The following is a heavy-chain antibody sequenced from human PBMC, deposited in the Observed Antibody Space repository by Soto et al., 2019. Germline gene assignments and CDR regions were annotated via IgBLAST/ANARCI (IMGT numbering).Heavy chain of an antibody. CDR1: GYTFTGHY. Sequence: QVQLVQSGAEVKESGASVKVSCKTSGYTFTGHYIHWVRQAPGQSPEWVGEIGPKNGDTRYAQKFQGKVTMTKDTSITTVYMEWTNLSPDDTAVYYCGRGRSGEIVVFYWGQGTLVTVHS. CDR2: IGPKNGDT. J-gene: IGHJ4*02. CDR3: GRGRSGEIVVFY. V-gene: IGHV1-2*02. D-gene: IGHD5-12*01.